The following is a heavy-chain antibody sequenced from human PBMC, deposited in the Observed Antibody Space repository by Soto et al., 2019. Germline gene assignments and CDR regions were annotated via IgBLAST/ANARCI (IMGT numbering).Heavy chain of an antibody. V-gene: IGHV1-58*01. D-gene: IGHD4-17*01. Sequence: GASVKVSCKASGFTFTSSAVQWVRQARGQRLEWIGWIVVGSGNTNYAQKFQERVTITRDMSTSTAYMELSSLRSEDTAVYYCAADPTVTIYYYGMDVWGQGTTVTVSS. J-gene: IGHJ6*02. CDR2: IVVGSGNT. CDR1: GFTFTSSA. CDR3: AADPTVTIYYYGMDV.